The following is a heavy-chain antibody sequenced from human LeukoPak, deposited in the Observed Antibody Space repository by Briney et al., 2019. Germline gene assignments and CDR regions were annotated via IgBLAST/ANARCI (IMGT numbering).Heavy chain of an antibody. CDR3: ARTMLTTGELLFSFDY. Sequence: ASVKVSCKASGYTFTSYGISWVRQAPGQGREWMGWISAYNGNTNYAQKLQGRVTMTTDTSTSTAYMELRSLRSDDTAVYYCARTMLTTGELLFSFDYWGQGTLVTVSS. CDR1: GYTFTSYG. V-gene: IGHV1-18*04. CDR2: ISAYNGNT. J-gene: IGHJ4*02. D-gene: IGHD3-10*01.